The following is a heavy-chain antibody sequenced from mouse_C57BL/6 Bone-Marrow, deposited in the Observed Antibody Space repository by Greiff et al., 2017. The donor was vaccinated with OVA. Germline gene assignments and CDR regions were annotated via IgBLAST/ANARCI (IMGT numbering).Heavy chain of an antibody. CDR3: ARHEEGGYYGSSWGYVDV. Sequence: QVQLQQSGAELVKPGASVKLSCKASGYTFTEYTIHWVKQRSGQGLEWIGWFYPGSGSIKYNEKFKDKATLTADKSSSTVYMELSRLTSEDSAVYCCARHEEGGYYGSSWGYVDVWGTGTTVTVSS. D-gene: IGHD1-1*01. V-gene: IGHV1-62-2*01. CDR2: FYPGSGSI. J-gene: IGHJ1*03. CDR1: GYTFTEYT.